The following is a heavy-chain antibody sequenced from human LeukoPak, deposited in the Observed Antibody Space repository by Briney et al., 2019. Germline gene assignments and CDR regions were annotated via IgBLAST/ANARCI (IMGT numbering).Heavy chain of an antibody. CDR2: IYHSGST. D-gene: IGHD4-17*01. CDR1: GGSISSGGYS. J-gene: IGHJ2*01. V-gene: IGHV4-30-2*01. CDR3: ARQYGDYNNYWYFDL. Sequence: PSETLSLTCAVSGGSISSGGYSWSWIRQPPGKGLEWIGYIYHSGSTYYNPSLKSRVTISVDRSKNQFSLKLSSVTAADTAVYYCARQYGDYNNYWYFDLWGRGTLVTVSS.